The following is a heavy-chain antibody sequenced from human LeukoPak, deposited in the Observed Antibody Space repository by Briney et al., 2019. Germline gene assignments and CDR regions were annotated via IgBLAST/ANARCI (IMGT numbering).Heavy chain of an antibody. V-gene: IGHV4-59*12. CDR1: GRSISSYY. Sequence: DTHSLLCTLSGRSISSYYLSWIRQPPGKGLEWVGYIYYGGRSNHYPPLKNRVTISVDTSKNHFTLKQSSVPPADTAVYYCATAGYYFDYWGQGTLVTVSS. D-gene: IGHD7-27*01. J-gene: IGHJ4*02. CDR3: ATAGYYFDY. CDR2: IYYGGRS.